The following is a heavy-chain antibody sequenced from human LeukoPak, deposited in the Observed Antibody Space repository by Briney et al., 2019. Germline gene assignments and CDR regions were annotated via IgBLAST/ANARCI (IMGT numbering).Heavy chain of an antibody. CDR2: IYYSGST. CDR1: GGSISSYY. D-gene: IGHD3-16*01. CDR3: ARVGAMALGGLDY. Sequence: RSETPSLTCTVSGGSISSYYWSWIRQPPGKGLEWIGYIYYSGSTNYNPSLKSRVTISVDTSKNQFSLKLSSVTAADTAVYYCARVGAMALGGLDYWGQGTLVTVSS. V-gene: IGHV4-59*01. J-gene: IGHJ4*02.